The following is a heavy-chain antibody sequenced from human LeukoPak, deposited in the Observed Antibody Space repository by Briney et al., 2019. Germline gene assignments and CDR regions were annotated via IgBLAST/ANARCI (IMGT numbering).Heavy chain of an antibody. Sequence: PGGSLRLSCAASGFTFTSYQMSWVRQAPGKGLEWVSYISSSGNTIYYADSVKGRFTISRDNSKNTLYLQMNSLRAEDTAVYYCARFMVRGVSDYWGQGTLVTVS. CDR3: ARFMVRGVSDY. J-gene: IGHJ4*02. D-gene: IGHD3-10*01. V-gene: IGHV3-48*03. CDR1: GFTFTSYQ. CDR2: ISSSGNTI.